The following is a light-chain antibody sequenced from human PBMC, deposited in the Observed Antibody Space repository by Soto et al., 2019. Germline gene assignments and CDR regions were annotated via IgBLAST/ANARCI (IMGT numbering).Light chain of an antibody. Sequence: EIVMTQSPATLSLSLGERATLSCRATQKISANYIAWYQIKTGQPPRLLVHGSVTRAAGIPDRFSGTGSGADFTLTIARVEPEDFAVYFCHQYGDSPYSFGQGTKVDIK. CDR3: HQYGDSPYS. V-gene: IGKV3-20*01. CDR1: QKISANY. CDR2: GSV. J-gene: IGKJ2*01.